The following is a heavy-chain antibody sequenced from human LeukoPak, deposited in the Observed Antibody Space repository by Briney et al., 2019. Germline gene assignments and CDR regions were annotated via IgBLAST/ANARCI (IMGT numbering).Heavy chain of an antibody. CDR1: GFTFSSYA. CDR3: AKDGKQWHDS. Sequence: PGGSLRLSCAASGFTFSSYAMSWVRQAPGKGLEWVSVITGSGANTYYTPSMRGRFTISRGNSKNMLYLEMSSLRAEDTAIYYCAKDGKQWHDSWGQGILVTVSS. D-gene: IGHD6-19*01. V-gene: IGHV3-23*01. J-gene: IGHJ4*02. CDR2: ITGSGANT.